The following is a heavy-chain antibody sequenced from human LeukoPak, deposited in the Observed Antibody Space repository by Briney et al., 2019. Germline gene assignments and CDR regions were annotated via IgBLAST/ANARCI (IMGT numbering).Heavy chain of an antibody. CDR1: GFTFSSYG. Sequence: GGSLRLSCAASGFTFSSYGMHWVRQAPGKGLEWVAFIRYDGSNKYYADSVKGRFTISRDNSKNTLYLQMNSLRAEDTAVYYCAKDRWGYYGSGSYMNYWGQGTLVTVSS. V-gene: IGHV3-30*02. D-gene: IGHD3-10*01. J-gene: IGHJ4*02. CDR2: IRYDGSNK. CDR3: AKDRWGYYGSGSYMNY.